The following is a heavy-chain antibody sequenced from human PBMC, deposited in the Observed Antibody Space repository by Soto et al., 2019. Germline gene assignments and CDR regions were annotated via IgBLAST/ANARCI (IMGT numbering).Heavy chain of an antibody. V-gene: IGHV1-18*01. CDR2: ISAYNGNT. J-gene: IGHJ4*02. Sequence: GAEVKKPGASVKVSCKASGYTFTSYGISWVRQAPGQGLEWMGWISAYNGNTNYAQKLQGRVTMTTDTSTSTAYMELRSLRSDDTAVYYCARHFDIVVVPAAIEVSFDYWGQGTLVTVSS. CDR3: ARHFDIVVVPAAIEVSFDY. D-gene: IGHD2-2*02. CDR1: GYTFTSYG.